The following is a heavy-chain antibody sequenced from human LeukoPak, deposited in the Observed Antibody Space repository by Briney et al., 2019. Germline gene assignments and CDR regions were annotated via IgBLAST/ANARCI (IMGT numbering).Heavy chain of an antibody. V-gene: IGHV1-69*04. J-gene: IGHJ4*02. D-gene: IGHD2-15*01. CDR1: GGTFSSYA. Sequence: SVKVSCKAFGGTFSSYAISWVRQAPGQGLEWMGRIIPIFGIANYAQKFQGRVTITADKSTSTAYMELSSLRSEDTAVYYCASGGALGYCSGGSCQPIDYWGQGTLVTVSS. CDR2: IIPIFGIA. CDR3: ASGGALGYCSGGSCQPIDY.